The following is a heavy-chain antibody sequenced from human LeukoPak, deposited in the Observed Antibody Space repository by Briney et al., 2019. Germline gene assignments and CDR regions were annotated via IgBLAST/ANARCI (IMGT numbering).Heavy chain of an antibody. CDR3: AVIYGPRGY. V-gene: IGHV3-21*01. Sequence: QTGGSLRLSCAAPGFTFSSYSMTWVRQAPGKGLEWVSSISSSSSYIYYADSVKGRFAISRDNAKNSLYLQMNSLRAEDTAVYYCAVIYGPRGYWGQGTLVTVSS. CDR1: GFTFSSYS. D-gene: IGHD3-10*01. CDR2: ISSSSSYI. J-gene: IGHJ4*02.